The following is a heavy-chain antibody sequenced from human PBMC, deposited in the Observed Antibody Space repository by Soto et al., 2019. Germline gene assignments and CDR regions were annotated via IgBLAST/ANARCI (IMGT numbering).Heavy chain of an antibody. Sequence: SETLSLTCAVYGGSFSGYYWSWICQPPGKGLEWIGEINHSGSTNYNPSLKSRVTISVDTSKNQFSLKLSSVTAADTAVYYCASGPREWFDPWGQGTLVTVSS. CDR3: ASGPREWFDP. J-gene: IGHJ5*02. V-gene: IGHV4-34*01. CDR1: GGSFSGYY. CDR2: INHSGST.